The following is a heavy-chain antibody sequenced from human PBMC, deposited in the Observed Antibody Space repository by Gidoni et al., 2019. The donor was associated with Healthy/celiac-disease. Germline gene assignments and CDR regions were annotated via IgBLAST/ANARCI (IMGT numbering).Heavy chain of an antibody. CDR3: AKDFLRNNYGDLAY. CDR1: GFTFSSYA. V-gene: IGHV3-30*04. Sequence: QVQLVESGGGVVHPGRSLRLSCAASGFTFSSYAMHWVRQAPGKGLEWVAVISYDGSNKYYADSVKGRFTISRDNSKNTLYLQMNSLRAEDTAVYYCAKDFLRNNYGDLAYWGQGTLVTVSS. D-gene: IGHD4-17*01. J-gene: IGHJ4*02. CDR2: ISYDGSNK.